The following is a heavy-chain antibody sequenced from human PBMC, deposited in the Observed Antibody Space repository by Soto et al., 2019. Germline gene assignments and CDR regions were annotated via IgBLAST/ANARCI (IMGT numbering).Heavy chain of an antibody. CDR3: ARYCSNTNCYMLDY. CDR1: GASVTSAGYY. CDR2: VSSTGST. Sequence: QLQESGPGLVRPSETLSLICTVSGASVTSAGYYWSWIRQPPGKGLEWIGYVSSTGSTIYNSALQSRVTMSLDMPKNQFSLRLDSVTAADTAVYYCARYCSNTNCYMLDYWGQGTLVTASS. V-gene: IGHV4-61*08. D-gene: IGHD2-2*02. J-gene: IGHJ4*02.